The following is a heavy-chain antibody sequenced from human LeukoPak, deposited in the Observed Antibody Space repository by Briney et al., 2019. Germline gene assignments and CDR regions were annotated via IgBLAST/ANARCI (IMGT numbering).Heavy chain of an antibody. J-gene: IGHJ6*03. V-gene: IGHV4-59*01. D-gene: IGHD1-26*01. CDR3: ARARGSSTPYYYYYYYMDV. CDR1: GGSISSYY. Sequence: PSETLSLTCTVSGGSISSYYWSWIRQPPGKGLEWIGNIYYSGSTNYNPSLKSRVTISVDTSKNQFSLKLSSVTAADTAVYYCARARGSSTPYYYYYYYMDVWGKGTTVTVSS. CDR2: IYYSGST.